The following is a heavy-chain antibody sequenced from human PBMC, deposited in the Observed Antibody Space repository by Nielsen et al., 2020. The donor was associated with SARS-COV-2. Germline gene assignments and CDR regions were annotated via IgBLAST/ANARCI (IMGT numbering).Heavy chain of an antibody. D-gene: IGHD3-10*01. CDR1: GGSISSYY. J-gene: IGHJ6*02. V-gene: IGHV4-59*01. CDR2: IYYSGST. CDR3: ARDPGIPNYYYYGMDV. Sequence: SATLSLTCTVSGGSISSYYWSWIRQPPGKGLEWIGYIYYSGSTNYNPSLKSRVTISVDTSKNQFSLKLSSVTAADTAVYYCARDPGIPNYYYYGMDVWGQGTTVTVSS.